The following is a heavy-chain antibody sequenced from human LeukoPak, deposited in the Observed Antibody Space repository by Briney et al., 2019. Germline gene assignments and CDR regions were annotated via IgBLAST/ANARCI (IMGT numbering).Heavy chain of an antibody. CDR3: ARGRGWLQSTPFDY. V-gene: IGHV4-59*01. CDR1: GGSINTYY. Sequence: SETLSLTCTVSGGSINTYYWSWLRQPPGKGLEWIGYIYYSGSTNYNPPLKSRVTISVDTSKNQFSLNLSSVTAADTAMYYCARGRGWLQSTPFDYWGQGTLVTVSS. D-gene: IGHD5-24*01. CDR2: IYYSGST. J-gene: IGHJ4*02.